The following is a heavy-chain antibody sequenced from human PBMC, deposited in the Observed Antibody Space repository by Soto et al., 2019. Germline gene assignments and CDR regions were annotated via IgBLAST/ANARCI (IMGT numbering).Heavy chain of an antibody. CDR2: IDWADDK. V-gene: IGHV2-70*13. D-gene: IGHD2-15*01. Sequence: SGPTLVNPTETLTLTCTFSGFSLNTGGICVSWIRQPPGKALEWLGLIDWADDKDYRTSLKTRLTISKDSSKNQVVLTMTNMDPVATATYYCARSLSVAASSGFDFWGQVILVTVSS. CDR1: GFSLNTGGIC. J-gene: IGHJ4*02. CDR3: ARSLSVAASSGFDF.